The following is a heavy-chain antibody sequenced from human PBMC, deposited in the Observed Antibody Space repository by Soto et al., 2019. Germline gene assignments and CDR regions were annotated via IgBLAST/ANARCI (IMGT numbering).Heavy chain of an antibody. D-gene: IGHD3-10*01. CDR2: IVVGSGNT. Sequence: SVNVSFKASGFTFTSSAVQWVRQARGQRLEWIGWIVVGSGNTNYAQKFQERVTITRDMSTSTAYMELSSLRSEDTAVYYCAAARITMVRGVTILGSGMDVWGQGTTVTVSS. CDR1: GFTFTSSA. V-gene: IGHV1-58*01. CDR3: AAARITMVRGVTILGSGMDV. J-gene: IGHJ6*02.